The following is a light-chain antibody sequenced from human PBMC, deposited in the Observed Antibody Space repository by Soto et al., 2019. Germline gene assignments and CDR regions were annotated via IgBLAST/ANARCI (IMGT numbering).Light chain of an antibody. J-gene: IGLJ3*02. Sequence: QSVLTQPRSVSGSPGQSVTISCTGTSSDVGGYNFVSWYQHHPGKAPKLMIYDVSKRPSGVPDRFSGSKSGSTASLTISGLQAEDEADYYCCSYAGSYTLVFGGGTKFTVL. CDR1: SSDVGGYNF. V-gene: IGLV2-11*01. CDR3: CSYAGSYTLV. CDR2: DVS.